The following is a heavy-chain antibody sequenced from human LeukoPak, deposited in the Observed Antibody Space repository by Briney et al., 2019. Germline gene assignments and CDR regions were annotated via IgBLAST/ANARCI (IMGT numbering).Heavy chain of an antibody. CDR1: GFTFSEYY. J-gene: IGHJ4*02. Sequence: GGSLRLSCAASGFTFSEYYMRWIRQAPGKGLEWISYISNSGRTIYYTDSVKGRFTISRDNAKNSLYLQVNSLRVEDTAVYYCAGDFYGSRSYFDYWGQGTLVTVSS. V-gene: IGHV3-11*01. D-gene: IGHD3-10*01. CDR3: AGDFYGSRSYFDY. CDR2: ISNSGRTI.